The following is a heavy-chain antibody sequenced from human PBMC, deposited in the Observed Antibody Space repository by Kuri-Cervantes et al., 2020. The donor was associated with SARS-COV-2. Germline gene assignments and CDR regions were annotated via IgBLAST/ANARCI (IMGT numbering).Heavy chain of an antibody. V-gene: IGHV3-21*01. D-gene: IGHD1-26*01. Sequence: GGSLRLSCAASGFTFSSYSMNWVRQAPGKGLEWVSSISSSSYIYYADSVKGRFTISRDNSKNTLYLQTNSLRAEDTAVYYCARVLPEGVGATSRRRGFDYWGQGTLVTVSS. J-gene: IGHJ4*02. CDR3: ARVLPEGVGATSRRRGFDY. CDR2: ISSSSYI. CDR1: GFTFSSYS.